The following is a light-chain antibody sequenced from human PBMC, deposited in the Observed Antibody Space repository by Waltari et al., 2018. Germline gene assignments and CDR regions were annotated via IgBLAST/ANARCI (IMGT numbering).Light chain of an antibody. CDR2: GAS. CDR3: QQYGSSILYT. CDR1: QSLTKKY. J-gene: IGKJ2*01. Sequence: VLTQSPGTLSLSPGERATLSCRASQSLTKKYLAWYQQKPGQAPRLLIYGASSRAACVPDRFSGSGSGTDFTRTISRLEPEDFAVYYCQQYGSSILYTFGQGTKLEIK. V-gene: IGKV3-20*01.